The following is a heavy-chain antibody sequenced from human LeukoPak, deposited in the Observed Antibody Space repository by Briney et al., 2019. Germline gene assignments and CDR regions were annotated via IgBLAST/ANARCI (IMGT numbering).Heavy chain of an antibody. V-gene: IGHV3-7*02. CDR2: IKQDGSEK. Sequence: GGSLRLSCAASGFTFSSYWMGWVRQAPGKGLEWVANIKQDGSEKYYVDSVKGRFTISRDNAKNSLYLQMNSLRAEDTAVYYCLSGYDSGSFDYWGQGTLVTVSS. CDR3: LSGYDSGSFDY. CDR1: GFTFSSYW. D-gene: IGHD5-12*01. J-gene: IGHJ4*02.